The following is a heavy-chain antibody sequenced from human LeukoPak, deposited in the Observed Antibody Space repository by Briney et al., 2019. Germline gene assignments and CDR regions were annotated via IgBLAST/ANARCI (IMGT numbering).Heavy chain of an antibody. J-gene: IGHJ6*02. CDR1: GGTFTSYA. CDR3: ARAVVTSMPYYYYAMDA. CDR2: IIPMFGTV. V-gene: IGHV1-69*01. Sequence: SVKVSCKASGGTFTSYAISWVRQAPGQRLEWMGGIIPMFGTVNYAQKFQGRVTITADESTRTAYMDLSSLRSEDTALYCCARAVVTSMPYYYYAMDAWGQGTTVTVSS. D-gene: IGHD2-21*02.